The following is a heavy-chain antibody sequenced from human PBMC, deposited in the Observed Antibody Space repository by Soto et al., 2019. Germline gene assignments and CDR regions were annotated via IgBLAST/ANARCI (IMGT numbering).Heavy chain of an antibody. J-gene: IGHJ4*02. CDR2: IYGSAART. CDR3: AKDRQPYDRWDIDW. Sequence: EVQLLESGGDLVRPGTSLRLSCAASGFTFQQYTISWVRQAPGKGLEWVSSIYGSAARTFYADSVKGRFTISRDNSRNTVYLQMNNLRVEDTAVYYCAKDRQPYDRWDIDWWGRGTRVTVSS. CDR1: GFTFQQYT. D-gene: IGHD3-3*01. V-gene: IGHV3-23*01.